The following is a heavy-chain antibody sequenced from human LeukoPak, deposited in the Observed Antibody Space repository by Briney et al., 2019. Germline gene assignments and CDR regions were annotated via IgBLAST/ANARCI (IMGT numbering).Heavy chain of an antibody. J-gene: IGHJ4*02. CDR1: GYTFTSYG. CDR3: ARGPDHHYYYDSSFRGVDY. Sequence: ASVKVSCKASGYTFTSYGISWVRQAPGQGLEWMGWISAYNGNTNYAQKLQGRVTMTTDTSTSTAYMELRSLRSDDTAVYYCARGPDHHYYYDSSFRGVDYWGQGTLVTVSS. D-gene: IGHD3-22*01. V-gene: IGHV1-18*01. CDR2: ISAYNGNT.